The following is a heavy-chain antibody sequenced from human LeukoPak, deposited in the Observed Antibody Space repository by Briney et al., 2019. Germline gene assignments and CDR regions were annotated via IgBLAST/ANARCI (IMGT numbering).Heavy chain of an antibody. CDR3: ARAAGGLNDY. Sequence: PSETLSLTFTVSGGSTSSGDYYWSWIRQPPGKGLEWIGYIYYSGSTYYNPSLMSRVTISVDTSKNQFSLKLSSVAAADTAVYYCARAAGGLNDYWGQGTLVTVSS. CDR2: IYYSGST. CDR1: GGSTSSGDYY. J-gene: IGHJ4*02. V-gene: IGHV4-30-4*01. D-gene: IGHD3-16*01.